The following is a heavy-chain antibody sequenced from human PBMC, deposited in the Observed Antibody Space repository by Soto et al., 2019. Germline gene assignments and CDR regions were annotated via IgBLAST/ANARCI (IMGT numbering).Heavy chain of an antibody. CDR3: ARLTRPAYSSSWYPGSYFDY. Sequence: SETLSLTCTVSGGSISSSSYYWGWIRQPPGKGLEWIGSIYYSGSTYYNPSLKSRVTISVDTSKNQFSLKLSSVTAADTAVYYCARLTRPAYSSSWYPGSYFDYWGQGTLVTVSS. CDR1: GGSISSSSYY. D-gene: IGHD6-13*01. J-gene: IGHJ4*02. CDR2: IYYSGST. V-gene: IGHV4-39*01.